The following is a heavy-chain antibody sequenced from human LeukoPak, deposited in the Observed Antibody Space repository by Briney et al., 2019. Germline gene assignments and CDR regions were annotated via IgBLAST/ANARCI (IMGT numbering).Heavy chain of an antibody. Sequence: GGSLRLSCAASGFTFSSYWMNWARQAPGKGLEWVSAISGSGGNTYYADSVKGRFTISRDNSKNTLYLQMNSLRAEDTAVYYCAKDLGAGGGSVFDYWGQGTLVTVSS. CDR3: AKDLGAGGGSVFDY. V-gene: IGHV3-23*01. J-gene: IGHJ4*02. CDR1: GFTFSSYW. CDR2: ISGSGGNT. D-gene: IGHD3-10*01.